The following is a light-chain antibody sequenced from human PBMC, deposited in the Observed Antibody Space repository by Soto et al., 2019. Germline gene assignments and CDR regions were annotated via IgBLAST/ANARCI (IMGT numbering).Light chain of an antibody. CDR1: QSLLHSNGYNY. V-gene: IGKV2-28*01. Sequence: DIVMTQSPLSLPVTPGEPASISCRSSQSLLHSNGYNYLDWYLQKPGQSPQLLIYVASNRASGVPDRFSGSGSGTYFTLRISRVEAEDVGVYYCMQALQAPPAFGGGTKVEIK. CDR3: MQALQAPPA. CDR2: VAS. J-gene: IGKJ4*01.